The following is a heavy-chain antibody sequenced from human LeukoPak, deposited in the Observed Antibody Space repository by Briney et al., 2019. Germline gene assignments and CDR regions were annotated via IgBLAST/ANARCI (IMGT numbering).Heavy chain of an antibody. CDR1: GHTFISYD. D-gene: IGHD6-6*01. V-gene: IGHV1-8*03. J-gene: IGHJ6*03. CDR2: MNPNSGNT. Sequence: ASVTVSCKASGHTFISYDINWVRQVTGQGLEWMGWMNPNSGNTGYAQKFQGRVTITRNTSISTAFMELSSLRSEDTAVYYCAREYSSSSSDYYYYMDVWGKGTTVTVSS. CDR3: AREYSSSSSDYYYYMDV.